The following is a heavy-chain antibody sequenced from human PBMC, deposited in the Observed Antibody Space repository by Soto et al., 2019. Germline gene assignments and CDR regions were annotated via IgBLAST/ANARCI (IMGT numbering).Heavy chain of an antibody. CDR3: AKESLTMIVVVIKGGSYFDY. D-gene: IGHD3-22*01. V-gene: IGHV3-53*01. Sequence: TCTACGGCMSRSFFGLSLQPQGKGLEWIGYIYYSGSTYYADSVKGRFTISRDNSKNTLYLQMNSLRAEDTAVYYCAKESLTMIVVVIKGGSYFDYWGQGTLVTVS. J-gene: IGHJ4*02. CDR1: GGCMSRSF. CDR2: IYYSGST.